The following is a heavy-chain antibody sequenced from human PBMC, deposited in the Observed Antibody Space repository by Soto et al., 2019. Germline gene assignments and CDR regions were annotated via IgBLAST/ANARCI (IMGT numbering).Heavy chain of an antibody. J-gene: IGHJ4*02. Sequence: PGGSLRLSCAASGFTFSSYSMNWVRQAPGKGLEWVSSISSSSYIYYAESVKGRFTISRDNAKNSLYLQMNSLRAEDTAVYYCARDYYYDSSGYYAGFDYWGQGTLVTVSS. D-gene: IGHD3-22*01. CDR2: ISSSSYI. CDR3: ARDYYYDSSGYYAGFDY. V-gene: IGHV3-21*01. CDR1: GFTFSSYS.